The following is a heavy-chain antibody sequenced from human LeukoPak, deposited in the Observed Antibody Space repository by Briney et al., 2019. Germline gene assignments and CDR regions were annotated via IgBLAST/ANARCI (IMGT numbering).Heavy chain of an antibody. J-gene: IGHJ4*02. D-gene: IGHD6-13*01. CDR2: ISYDGSNK. V-gene: IGHV3-30*18. CDR3: AKDLYSRSWRYYFDY. CDR1: GFTFSSYG. Sequence: GGSLRLSCAASGFTFSSYGMHWVRQAPGKGLEWVAVISYDGSNKYYADSVKGRFTISRDNSKNTLYLQMNSLRAEDTAVYYCAKDLYSRSWRYYFDYWGQGTLVTVSS.